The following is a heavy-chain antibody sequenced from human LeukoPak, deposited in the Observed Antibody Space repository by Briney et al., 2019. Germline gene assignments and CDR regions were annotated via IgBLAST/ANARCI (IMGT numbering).Heavy chain of an antibody. D-gene: IGHD2-8*01. Sequence: QSGGSLRLSCAASGFTFSNHGFHWVRQAPGKGLEWVSGISGSGDSTYYADSVKGRFTISRDNSKNTLYLQMSSLSAEDSAVYYCAKDRSDNNTWYAGSHWGQGTLVTVSS. J-gene: IGHJ4*02. V-gene: IGHV3-23*01. CDR1: GFTFSNHG. CDR3: AKDRSDNNTWYAGSH. CDR2: ISGSGDST.